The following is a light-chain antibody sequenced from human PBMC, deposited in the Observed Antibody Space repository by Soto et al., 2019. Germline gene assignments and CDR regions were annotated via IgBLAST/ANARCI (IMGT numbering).Light chain of an antibody. CDR1: QSVSSSY. V-gene: IGKV3-20*01. CDR2: GAS. Sequence: EIVLTQSPGTLSLSPGERATLSCRASQSVSSSYLAWYQQKPGQAPRLLIYGASIRATGIPDRFSGSGSGTDFTLTISRLEPEDFAVYYCQQYGSSPSVIVRWTFGQGTKVEIK. CDR3: QQYGSSPSVIVRWT. J-gene: IGKJ1*01.